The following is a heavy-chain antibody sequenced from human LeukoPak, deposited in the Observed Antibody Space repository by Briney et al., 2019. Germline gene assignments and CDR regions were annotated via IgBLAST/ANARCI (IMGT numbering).Heavy chain of an antibody. D-gene: IGHD6-13*01. CDR1: GVSFSGYY. Sequence: PSETLSLTCAVYGVSFSGYYWSWIRQPPGKGLEWIGEINHSGSTNYNPSLKSRVTISVDTSKNQFSLKLSSVTAADTAVYYCARGSRIAMRLDYWGQGTLVTVSS. V-gene: IGHV4-34*01. J-gene: IGHJ4*02. CDR3: ARGSRIAMRLDY. CDR2: INHSGST.